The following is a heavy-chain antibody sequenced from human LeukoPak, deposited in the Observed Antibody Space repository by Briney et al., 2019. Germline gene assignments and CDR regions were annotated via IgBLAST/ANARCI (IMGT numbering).Heavy chain of an antibody. V-gene: IGHV1-2*02. J-gene: IGHJ6*03. D-gene: IGHD3-10*01. CDR1: GYTFTGYY. CDR2: INPNSGGT. CDR3: ARDSDPNYYYYHMDV. Sequence: ASVKVSCKASGYTFTGYYMHWVRQAPGQGLEWMGWINPNSGGTNYAQKFQGRVTMTRDTSISTAYMELSRLRSDDTAVYYCARDSDPNYYYYHMDVWGKGTTVTVSS.